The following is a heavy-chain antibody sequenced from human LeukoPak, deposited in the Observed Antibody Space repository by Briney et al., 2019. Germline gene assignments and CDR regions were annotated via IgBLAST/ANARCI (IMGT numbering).Heavy chain of an antibody. D-gene: IGHD2-15*01. CDR3: AKMRWATRGYFDY. CDR2: IIPILGIA. Sequence: ASVKVSCKASGGTFSSYAISWVRQAPGQGLEWMGRIIPILGIANYAQKFQGRVTITADKSTSTAYMELSSLRSEDTAVYYCAKMRWATRGYFDYWGQGTLVTVSS. CDR1: GGTFSSYA. J-gene: IGHJ4*02. V-gene: IGHV1-69*04.